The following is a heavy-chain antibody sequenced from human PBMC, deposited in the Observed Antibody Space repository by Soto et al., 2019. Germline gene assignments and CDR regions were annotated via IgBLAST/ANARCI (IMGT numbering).Heavy chain of an antibody. J-gene: IGHJ4*02. D-gene: IGHD2-2*03. V-gene: IGHV1-18*01. CDR1: GYTFTSYG. CDR3: AREKFGYCSSTSCYWFDY. CDR2: ISAYNGNT. Sequence: ASVKVSCKASGYTFTSYGISWVRQAPGQGLEWMGWISAYNGNTNYAQKLQGGVTMTTDTSTSTAYMELRSLRSDDTAVYYCAREKFGYCSSTSCYWFDYWGQGTLVTVPQ.